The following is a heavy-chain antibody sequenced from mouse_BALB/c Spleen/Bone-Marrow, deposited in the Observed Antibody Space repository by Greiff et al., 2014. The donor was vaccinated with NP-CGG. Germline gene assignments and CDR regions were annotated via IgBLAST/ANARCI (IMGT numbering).Heavy chain of an antibody. D-gene: IGHD1-1*01. V-gene: IGHV14-3*02. J-gene: IGHJ3*01. CDR1: GFNIKDTY. Sequence: VQLQQSGAELVKPGASVKLSCTASGFNIKDTYMHWVKQRPEQGLEWIGRIDPASGNTKYDPKFQGKATITADTSSNTAYLQLSSLTSEDTAVYYCAAYYYGSSQFAYWGQGTLVTVSA. CDR2: IDPASGNT. CDR3: AAYYYGSSQFAY.